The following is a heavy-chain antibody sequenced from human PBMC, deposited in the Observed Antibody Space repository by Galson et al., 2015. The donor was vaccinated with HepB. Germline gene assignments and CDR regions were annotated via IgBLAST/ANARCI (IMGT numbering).Heavy chain of an antibody. V-gene: IGHV3-9*01. CDR2: ISWNSGTI. CDR3: AKDISPRPPYYLDS. Sequence: SLRLSCATSGFTFDDYALHWVRQAPGKGLEWVSGISWNSGTIGYADSVKGRFTISRDDATNSLYLQMNSLRADDTALYYCAKDISPRPPYYLDSWGQGTLVTVSS. J-gene: IGHJ4*02. CDR1: GFTFDDYA.